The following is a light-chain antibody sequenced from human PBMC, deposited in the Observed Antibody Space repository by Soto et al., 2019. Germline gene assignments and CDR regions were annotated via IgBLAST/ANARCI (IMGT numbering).Light chain of an antibody. J-gene: IGKJ2*01. Sequence: EIVLTQSPATLSLSPGDRATLSCGASQSVSSNYLAWYQQNPGLAPRLLIYDASTKATGIPDRFSGSWSGIGFTLTIGRLEPEDFSIYSWQQSGNLPPSAFGQGTKLAIK. CDR3: QQSGNLPPSA. CDR1: QSVSSNY. V-gene: IGKV3D-20*01. CDR2: DAS.